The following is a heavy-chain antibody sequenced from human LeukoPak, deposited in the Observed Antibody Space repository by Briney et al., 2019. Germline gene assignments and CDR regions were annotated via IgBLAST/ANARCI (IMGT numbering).Heavy chain of an antibody. D-gene: IGHD2-2*01. V-gene: IGHV3-21*01. CDR1: GFTFSSFY. J-gene: IGHJ5*02. Sequence: GGSLRLSCAASGFTFSSFYMNWVRQAPGKGLEWVSSISTSSRYIYYTDSVKGRFTISRDDAKNSLYLQMNSLRVEDTAVYYCARADCSGSTCYLRRSWFDPWGQGTLVTVSS. CDR2: ISTSSRYI. CDR3: ARADCSGSTCYLRRSWFDP.